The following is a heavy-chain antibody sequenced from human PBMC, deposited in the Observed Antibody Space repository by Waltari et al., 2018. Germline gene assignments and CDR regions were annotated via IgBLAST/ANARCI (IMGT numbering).Heavy chain of an antibody. Sequence: EVQLVQSGAEVKKPGATVKISCKASGYTFTDYYIHWVQQAPGKGLEWMGRVDPEEGETIYAEKLQGRVTITAYTSTDTAYMELSSLRSEDTAVYYCATDSEVRHWLVPFDYWGQGTLVTVSS. CDR3: ATDSEVRHWLVPFDY. J-gene: IGHJ4*02. V-gene: IGHV1-69-2*01. CDR1: GYTFTDYY. D-gene: IGHD6-19*01. CDR2: VDPEEGET.